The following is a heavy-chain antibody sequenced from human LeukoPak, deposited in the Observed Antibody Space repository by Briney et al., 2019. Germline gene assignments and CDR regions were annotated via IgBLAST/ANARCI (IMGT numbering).Heavy chain of an antibody. V-gene: IGHV3-23*01. D-gene: IGHD6-19*01. Sequence: GGSLRLSCAASGFTFSSYAMSWVRQAPGKGLEWVSCISSSGGITYYADSVKGRFTISRDNSKNTLYLQMNSLRAEDTAVYYCARVTSGWYDYWGQGTLVTVSS. J-gene: IGHJ4*02. CDR2: ISSSGGIT. CDR3: ARVTSGWYDY. CDR1: GFTFSSYA.